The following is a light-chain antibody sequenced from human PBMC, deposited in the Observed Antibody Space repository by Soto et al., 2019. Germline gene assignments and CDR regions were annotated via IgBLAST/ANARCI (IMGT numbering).Light chain of an antibody. Sequence: IHMTPSRSTLSASIGDRVTISCRASQSIXNWLIWCQQTPGEAPKLVIYXASTLESGVPSRFSGSGSGTELTLTISCLPPDDVATDYCQKYNGEYQFPVGPGTKVDIK. CDR1: QSIXNW. CDR3: QKYNGEYQFP. CDR2: XAS. J-gene: IGKJ3*01. V-gene: IGKV1-5*03.